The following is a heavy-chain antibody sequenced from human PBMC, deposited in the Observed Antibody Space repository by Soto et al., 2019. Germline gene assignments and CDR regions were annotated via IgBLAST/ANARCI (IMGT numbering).Heavy chain of an antibody. CDR2: IYYSGST. D-gene: IGHD3-3*01. CDR1: GGSISSYY. J-gene: IGHJ6*03. Sequence: QVQLQESGPGLVKPSETLSLTCTVSGGSISSYYWSWIRQPPGKGLEWIGYIYYSGSTNYNPSLKSRVTISVDTSKNQFSLKLSSVTAADTAVYYCARGGITIFGEWFPYYMAVWGKGTTVTVSS. V-gene: IGHV4-59*01. CDR3: ARGGITIFGEWFPYYMAV.